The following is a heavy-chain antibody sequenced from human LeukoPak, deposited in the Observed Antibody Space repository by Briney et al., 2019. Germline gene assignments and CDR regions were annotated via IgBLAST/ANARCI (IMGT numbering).Heavy chain of an antibody. V-gene: IGHV3-15*01. CDR2: IKSKTDGGTT. CDR1: GFTFSNAW. J-gene: IGHJ4*02. D-gene: IGHD6-19*01. Sequence: GGSLRLSCAASGFTFSNAWMSWVRQAPGKGLEWVGRIKSKTDGGTTDYAAPVKGRFTISRDDSKNTLYLQMNSLRAEDTAVYYCAKDRRVAVAGYFDYWGQGTLVTVSS. CDR3: AKDRRVAVAGYFDY.